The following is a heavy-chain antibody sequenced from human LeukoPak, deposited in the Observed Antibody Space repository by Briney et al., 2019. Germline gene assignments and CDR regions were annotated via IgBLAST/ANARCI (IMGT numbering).Heavy chain of an antibody. CDR3: TTGTGTYYYYYYMDV. J-gene: IGHJ6*03. CDR1: GFTFSSYG. CDR2: IWYDGSNK. Sequence: PGGSLRLSCAASGFTFSSYGMHWVRQAPGKGLEWVAFIWYDGSNKYYADSVKGRFTISRDNSKNTLYLQMNSLKTEDTAVYYCTTGTGTYYYYYYMDVWGKGTTVTVSS. V-gene: IGHV3-30*02. D-gene: IGHD1-1*01.